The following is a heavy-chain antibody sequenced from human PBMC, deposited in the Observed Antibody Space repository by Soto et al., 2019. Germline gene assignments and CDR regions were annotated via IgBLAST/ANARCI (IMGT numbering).Heavy chain of an antibody. V-gene: IGHV3-30*02. CDR2: ISYDGSRT. CDR3: AKNLLEEPADYYDTKADALDT. J-gene: IGHJ3*02. Sequence: GGCLRFSCAASGFTFSRYGVHWVRQAPGKGLEWVSFISYDGSRTYYADSVKGRFTISRDNSKNTVFLQMDSLRAEDTAVYYCAKNLLEEPADYYDTKADALDTWGQGTMVTVSS. D-gene: IGHD3-22*01. CDR1: GFTFSRYG.